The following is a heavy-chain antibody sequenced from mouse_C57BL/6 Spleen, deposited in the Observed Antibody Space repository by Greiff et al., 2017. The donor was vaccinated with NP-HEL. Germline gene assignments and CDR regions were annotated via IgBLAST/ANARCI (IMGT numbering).Heavy chain of an antibody. D-gene: IGHD1-1*01. CDR3: TPVYYGSSYPWYFDV. J-gene: IGHJ1*03. V-gene: IGHV14-1*01. CDR1: GFNIKDYY. CDR2: IDPEDGDT. Sequence: EVQLQQSGAELVRPGASVKLSCTASGFNIKDYYMHWVKQRPEQGLAWIGRIDPEDGDTEYAPKFQGKATMTADTSSNTAYLQLSSLTSEDTAVYYCTPVYYGSSYPWYFDVWGTGTTVTVSS.